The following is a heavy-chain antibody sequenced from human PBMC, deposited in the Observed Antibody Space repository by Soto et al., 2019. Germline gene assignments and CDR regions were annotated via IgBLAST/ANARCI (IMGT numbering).Heavy chain of an antibody. V-gene: IGHV1-3*01. CDR3: ARARGHYYDSRQLDY. CDR1: GYTFTSYA. CDR2: ISAGNGNT. Sequence: QVQLVQSGAEVKKPGASVKVSCKASGYTFTSYAMHWVRQAPGQRLEWMGWISAGNGNTKYSQKFQGRVTITRDTSASTAYMELSSLRSEDTAVYYCARARGHYYDSRQLDYWGQGTLVTVSS. D-gene: IGHD3-22*01. J-gene: IGHJ4*02.